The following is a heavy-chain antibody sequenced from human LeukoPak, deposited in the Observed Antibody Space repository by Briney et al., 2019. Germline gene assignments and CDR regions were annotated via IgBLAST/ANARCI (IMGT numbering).Heavy chain of an antibody. CDR3: ARRSYYGSGSYYRY. Sequence: SETLSLTCAVSGGSISSSNWWSWVRQPPGKGLEWIGEIYHSGSTNYNPSLKSRVTISVDTSRNQFSLKLSSVTAADTAVYYCARRSYYGSGSYYRYWGQGTLVTVSS. V-gene: IGHV4-4*02. J-gene: IGHJ4*02. CDR2: IYHSGST. CDR1: GGSISSSNW. D-gene: IGHD3-10*01.